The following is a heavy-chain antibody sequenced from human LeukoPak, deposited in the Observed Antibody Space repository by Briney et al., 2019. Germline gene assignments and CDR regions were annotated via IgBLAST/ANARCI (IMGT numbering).Heavy chain of an antibody. Sequence: SETLSLTCTVSAGSMSGHYWSWIRQPPGKGLEWICYIYYSGSTIYNPSLKSRVTMSVDTSKNQFSLKLSSVTAADTAVYYRARVKCSGGSCYWYFDLWGRGTLVTVSS. J-gene: IGHJ2*01. V-gene: IGHV4-59*11. D-gene: IGHD2-15*01. CDR3: ARVKCSGGSCYWYFDL. CDR2: IYYSGST. CDR1: AGSMSGHY.